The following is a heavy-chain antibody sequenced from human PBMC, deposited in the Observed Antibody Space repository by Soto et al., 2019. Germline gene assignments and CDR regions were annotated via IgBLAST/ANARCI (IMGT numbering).Heavy chain of an antibody. D-gene: IGHD5-12*01. CDR2: INPSGGNT. V-gene: IGHV1-46*01. CDR3: ARSLGIVATLDY. CDR1: GYTFTSYY. Sequence: ASVKVSCKASGYTFTSYYMHWVRQAPGQGLEWMGIINPSGGNTSYAQKFQGRVTMTRDTSTSTVYMELSSLRSEDTAVYYCARSLGIVATLDYWGQGTLVTVSS. J-gene: IGHJ4*02.